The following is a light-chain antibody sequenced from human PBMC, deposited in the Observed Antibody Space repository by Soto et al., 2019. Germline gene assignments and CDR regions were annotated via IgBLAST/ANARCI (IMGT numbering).Light chain of an antibody. CDR3: LQDHDYPRT. Sequence: AIQMTQSPTSLSASVGDRVIITCRASQDINKDLGWYQQKPGKAPKFLIYSATSTQSGVPSTFSGSGFGTDFTLTISSLQPEDFATYYCLQDHDYPRTFGQGTKVEF. CDR2: SAT. V-gene: IGKV1-6*01. J-gene: IGKJ1*01. CDR1: QDINKD.